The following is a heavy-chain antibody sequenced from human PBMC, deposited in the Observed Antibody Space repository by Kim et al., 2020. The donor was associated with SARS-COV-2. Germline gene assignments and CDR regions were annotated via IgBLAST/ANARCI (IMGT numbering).Heavy chain of an antibody. CDR1: GGSMSSYY. Sequence: SETLSLTCTVSGGSMSSYYWSWIRQPPGKGLEWIGYIYYSGSTKYNPSLKSRVTISVDTSKNQFSLKLRSVTAADTALYYCARGAGSSSFDPWGQGDLVT. J-gene: IGHJ5*02. D-gene: IGHD3-10*01. CDR2: IYYSGST. V-gene: IGHV4-59*13. CDR3: ARGAGSSSFDP.